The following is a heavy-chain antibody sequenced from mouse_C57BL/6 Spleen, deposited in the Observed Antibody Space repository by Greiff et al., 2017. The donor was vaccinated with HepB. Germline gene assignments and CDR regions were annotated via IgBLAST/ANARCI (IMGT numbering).Heavy chain of an antibody. CDR3: ARSEVATGYFDY. Sequence: EVQLVESGGGLVKPGGSLKLSCAASGFTFSDYGMHWVRQAPEKGLEWVAYISSGSSTIYYADTVKGRFTISRDNAKNTLFLQMTSLRSEDTAMYYCARSEVATGYFDYWGQGTTLTVSS. J-gene: IGHJ2*01. V-gene: IGHV5-17*01. CDR1: GFTFSDYG. D-gene: IGHD1-1*01. CDR2: ISSGSSTI.